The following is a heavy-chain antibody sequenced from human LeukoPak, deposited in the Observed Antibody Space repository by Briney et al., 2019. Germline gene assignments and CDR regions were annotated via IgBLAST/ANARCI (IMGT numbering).Heavy chain of an antibody. V-gene: IGHV3-53*01. CDR3: ARGQRGYCTSTSCYSAFDI. J-gene: IGHJ3*02. CDR1: GFTVSSNY. D-gene: IGHD2-2*01. Sequence: GGPLRLSCAASGFTVSSNYMSWVRQAPGKGLEWVSVIYSGGSTYYAASVKGRCSISRDNSKNTLYLQMNSLRAEDTAVYYSARGQRGYCTSTSCYSAFDIWGPGTTVTASS. CDR2: IYSGGST.